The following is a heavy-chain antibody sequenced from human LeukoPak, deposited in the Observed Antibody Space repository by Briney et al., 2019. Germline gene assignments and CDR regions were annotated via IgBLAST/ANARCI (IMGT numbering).Heavy chain of an antibody. J-gene: IGHJ4*02. CDR1: GFTFDDCA. Sequence: GGSLRLSCAASGFTFDDCAMHWVRQAPGKGLEWVSGISWNSGSIGYADSVKGRFTISRDSAKNSLYLQMNSLRAEDTALYYCAKGRGSYYWFDYWGQGTLVTVSS. CDR2: ISWNSGSI. D-gene: IGHD1-26*01. V-gene: IGHV3-9*01. CDR3: AKGRGSYYWFDY.